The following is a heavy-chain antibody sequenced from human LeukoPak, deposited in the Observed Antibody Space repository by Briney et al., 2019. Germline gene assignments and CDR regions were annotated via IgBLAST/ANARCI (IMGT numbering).Heavy chain of an antibody. J-gene: IGHJ4*02. CDR2: INPNSGGT. Sequence: ASVKVSCKASGYTFTSYAMNWVRQAPGQGLEWMGWINPNSGGTNYAQKFQGRVTMTRDTSITTAYMELSRLGSDDTAVYYCARDERYDSSGYPFDYWGQGTLVTVS. V-gene: IGHV1-2*02. CDR3: ARDERYDSSGYPFDY. CDR1: GYTFTSYA. D-gene: IGHD3-22*01.